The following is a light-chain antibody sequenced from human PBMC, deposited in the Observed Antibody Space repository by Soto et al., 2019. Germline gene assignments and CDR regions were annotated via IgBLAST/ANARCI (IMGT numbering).Light chain of an antibody. CDR3: SSYTSSSAFYV. V-gene: IGLV2-14*01. Sequence: QYALGHPASVSGSPGHSITISCTGTSSDVGGYNYVSWYQQHPGKAPKLMIYEVSNRPSGVSNRFSGSKSGNTASLTISGLQAEDEDDYYCSSYTSSSAFYVFGTGTKSPS. CDR2: EVS. J-gene: IGLJ1*01. CDR1: SSDVGGYNY.